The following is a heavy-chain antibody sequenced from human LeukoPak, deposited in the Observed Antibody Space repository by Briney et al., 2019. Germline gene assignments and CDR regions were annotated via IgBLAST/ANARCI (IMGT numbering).Heavy chain of an antibody. CDR2: INPNSGGT. CDR3: ARCSTPHWIFDAFDI. D-gene: IGHD1-1*01. J-gene: IGHJ3*02. Sequence: ASVKVSCKASGYTFTGHYMHWVRRAPGQGPEWMGWINPNSGGTNYAQKVQGRGTMTRDTYISTAYMELSGLRSDDTAVYYCARCSTPHWIFDAFDIWGQGTMVTVSS. V-gene: IGHV1-2*02. CDR1: GYTFTGHY.